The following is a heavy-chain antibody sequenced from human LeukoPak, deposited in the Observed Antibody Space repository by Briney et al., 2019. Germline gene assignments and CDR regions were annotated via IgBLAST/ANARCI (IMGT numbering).Heavy chain of an antibody. CDR2: TSSDLNVK. CDR1: GFTFRNYV. D-gene: IGHD3-10*01. V-gene: IGHV3-30-3*01. CDR3: AREGYYSSGSPPSLYFDY. J-gene: IGHJ4*02. Sequence: GGSLRLSCAASGFTFRNYVIHWVRQAPGKGLEWVAVTSSDLNVKLYADSVKGRFTISRDNSRSTLYLQMNSLRPEDTAIYYCAREGYYSSGSPPSLYFDYWGQGTLVTVSS.